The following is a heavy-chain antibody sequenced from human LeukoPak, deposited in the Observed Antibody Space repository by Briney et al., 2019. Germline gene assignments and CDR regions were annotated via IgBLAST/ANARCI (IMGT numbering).Heavy chain of an antibody. Sequence: PGGSQRLSCAASGFTFSRYAMHWVRQAPGKGLQFVSAISTSGGSTSYANSVRGRFTISRDNSKNTLHLQMGSLRAEDMAVYYCARDDGGYGSGSHYYFYSMDVWGQGTTVTVSS. CDR3: ARDDGGYGSGSHYYFYSMDV. CDR1: GFTFSRYA. J-gene: IGHJ6*02. D-gene: IGHD3-10*01. CDR2: ISTSGGST. V-gene: IGHV3-64*01.